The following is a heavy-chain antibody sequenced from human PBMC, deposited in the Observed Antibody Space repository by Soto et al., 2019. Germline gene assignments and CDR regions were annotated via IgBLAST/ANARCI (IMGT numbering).Heavy chain of an antibody. V-gene: IGHV3-23*01. J-gene: IGHJ3*02. CDR2: ISVSDPGT. Sequence: GESLKISCAASGFTFGSHDMSWVRQAPGKVLEWVSSISVSDPGTYYADSVKGRFTLSRDISKNTLFLQMDSLRAEDTALYYCTKGTWLDIWGQGTMVTVSS. CDR3: TKGTWLDI. D-gene: IGHD6-19*01. CDR1: GFTFGSHD.